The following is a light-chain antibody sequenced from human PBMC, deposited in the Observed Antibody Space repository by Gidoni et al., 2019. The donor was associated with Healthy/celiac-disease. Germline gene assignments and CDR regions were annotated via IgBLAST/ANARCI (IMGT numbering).Light chain of an antibody. V-gene: IGKV3-15*01. CDR1: QRGSSN. CDR2: GAS. CDR3: QQYKNWPFI. Sequence: EIVMTQSPATLSVSPGERATLSCRASQRGSSNLAWYQQKPGPAPRLLIYGASTRATGIPASFSGRGSGTEFTLTISSLQSEDFAVYYCQQYKNWPFIFGGGTKVEIK. J-gene: IGKJ4*01.